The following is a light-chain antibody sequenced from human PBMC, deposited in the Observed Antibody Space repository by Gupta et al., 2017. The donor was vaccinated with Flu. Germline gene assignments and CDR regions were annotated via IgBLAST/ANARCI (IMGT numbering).Light chain of an antibody. J-gene: IGKJ1*01. Sequence: DIQITQFPSTLSASVGDRVTITCRASQSVSESLAWYQQKPGNAPKLLIYEESNLQSGVPSRFSGSGSGTEFALTISSLQPDDFATYYCQQEDRYPWTFGQGTKVEIK. CDR1: QSVSES. CDR2: EES. CDR3: QQEDRYPWT. V-gene: IGKV1-5*03.